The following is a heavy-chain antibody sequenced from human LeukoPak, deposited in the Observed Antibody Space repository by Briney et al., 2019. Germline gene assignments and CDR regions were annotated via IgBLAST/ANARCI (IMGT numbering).Heavy chain of an antibody. CDR3: AKDGSGSYYAPMYYFDY. Sequence: GGSLRLSCAASGFTFSSYAMSWVRQAPGKGLEWVSAISGSGGSTYYADSVKGRFTISRDNSKNTLYLQMNSLRAEDTVVYYCAKDGSGSYYAPMYYFDYWGQGTLVTVSS. V-gene: IGHV3-23*01. CDR2: ISGSGGST. CDR1: GFTFSSYA. D-gene: IGHD1-26*01. J-gene: IGHJ4*02.